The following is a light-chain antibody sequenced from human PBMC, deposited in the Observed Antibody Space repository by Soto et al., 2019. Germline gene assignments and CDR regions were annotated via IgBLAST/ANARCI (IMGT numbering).Light chain of an antibody. V-gene: IGLV2-14*01. CDR2: EVS. J-gene: IGLJ1*01. CDR3: GSYTSFSILYV. CDR1: SSDVGGYNY. Sequence: QSALTQPASVSGSPGQSITISCTGTSSDVGGYNYVSWYQHHPGKAPKVMIYEVSNRTSGVSNRFSGSKSGNTASLTISGLQAEDEADYYCGSYTSFSILYVFGTGTKLTVL.